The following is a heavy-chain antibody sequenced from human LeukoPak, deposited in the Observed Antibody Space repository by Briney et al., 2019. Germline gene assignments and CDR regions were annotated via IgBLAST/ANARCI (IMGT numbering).Heavy chain of an antibody. CDR3: AKDLGVTTLGLYGMDV. J-gene: IGHJ6*02. D-gene: IGHD4-17*01. V-gene: IGHV3-21*01. Sequence: GGSLRLSCAASGFTFSSYSMNWVRQAPGKGLEWVSSISGNSIYIYYADSVKGRFTISRDNAKNSLYLQMSSLRVADTAVYYCAKDLGVTTLGLYGMDVWGQGTTVTVSS. CDR1: GFTFSSYS. CDR2: ISGNSIYI.